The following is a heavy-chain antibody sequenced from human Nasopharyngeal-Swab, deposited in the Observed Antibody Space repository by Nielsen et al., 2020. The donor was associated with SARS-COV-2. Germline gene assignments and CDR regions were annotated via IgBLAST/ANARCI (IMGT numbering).Heavy chain of an antibody. V-gene: IGHV3-9*01. CDR1: GFTFDDFA. CDR3: TKGRADYSNPSFDN. CDR2: LSWNSGGI. D-gene: IGHD4-11*01. Sequence: SLKISCAASGFTFDDFAMHWVRQAPGKGLEWVSGLSWNSGGIGYADSVRGRFTISRDNARNSLYLQMNSLTTDDTALYYCTKGRADYSNPSFDNWGQGTLVTVSS. J-gene: IGHJ4*02.